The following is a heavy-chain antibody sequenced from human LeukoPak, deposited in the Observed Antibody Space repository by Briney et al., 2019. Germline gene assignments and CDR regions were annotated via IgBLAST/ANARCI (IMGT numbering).Heavy chain of an antibody. V-gene: IGHV3-23*01. CDR3: AKNAYPYYYGSGSYYNDVHSYYYYYMDV. Sequence: PGGSLRLSCAASGFTFSSYAMSWVRQAPGKGLEWVSAISGSGGSTYYADSVKGRFTISRDNSKNTLYLQMNSLRAEDTAVYYCAKNAYPYYYGSGSYYNDVHSYYYYYMDVWGKGTTVTVSS. CDR2: ISGSGGST. J-gene: IGHJ6*03. D-gene: IGHD3-10*01. CDR1: GFTFSSYA.